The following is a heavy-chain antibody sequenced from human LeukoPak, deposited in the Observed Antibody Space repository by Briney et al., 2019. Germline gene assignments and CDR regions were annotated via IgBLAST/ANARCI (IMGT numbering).Heavy chain of an antibody. Sequence: PSETLSLTCTVSGGSISSSSYYWGWIRQPPGKGLEWIGSIYYSGSTYYNPSLQSRVTISADTSKNEFSLKVTSVTAADTAVYYCARDPYDSGIWGQGTLVTVSS. J-gene: IGHJ4*02. V-gene: IGHV4-39*07. D-gene: IGHD3-10*01. CDR2: IYYSGST. CDR1: GGSISSSSYY. CDR3: ARDPYDSGI.